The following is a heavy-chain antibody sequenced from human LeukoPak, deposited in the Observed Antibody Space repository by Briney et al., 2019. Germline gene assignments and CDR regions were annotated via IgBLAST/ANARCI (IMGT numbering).Heavy chain of an antibody. CDR1: GYTFTSDD. J-gene: IGHJ3*02. CDR3: ARVGGIVGATHAFDI. V-gene: IGHV1-18*01. Sequence: ASVKVSCKASGYTFTSDDISWVRQAPGQGLEWMGRISAYNGDTNYAERFQGRVTMTTDTSTSTAYMELRSLRSDDTAVYYCARVGGIVGATHAFDIWGQGTMVTVSS. D-gene: IGHD1-26*01. CDR2: ISAYNGDT.